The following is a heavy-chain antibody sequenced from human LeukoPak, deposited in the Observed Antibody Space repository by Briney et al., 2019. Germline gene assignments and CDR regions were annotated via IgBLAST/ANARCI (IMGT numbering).Heavy chain of an antibody. CDR1: GFPFSSYW. J-gene: IGHJ4*02. Sequence: GGSLRLFYAAAGFPFSSYWMLWVRQVPGKGLVWVSRVNPGGSSTAYAGSVKGRFSISRDNARNTLYLQMNSLRDEDTAVYYCARSNQADDYWGQGTLVTVSS. V-gene: IGHV3-74*01. D-gene: IGHD4-11*01. CDR3: ARSNQADDY. CDR2: VNPGGSST.